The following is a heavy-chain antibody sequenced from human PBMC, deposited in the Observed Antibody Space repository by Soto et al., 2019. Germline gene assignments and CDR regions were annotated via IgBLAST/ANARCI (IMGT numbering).Heavy chain of an antibody. Sequence: GGSLRLSCAASGFTFSSYGMHWVRQAPGKGLEWVAVISYDGSNKYYADSVKGRFTISRDNSKNTLYLQMNSLRAEDTAVYYCAKDQTVAGPRYGMDVWGQGTTVTVSS. CDR2: ISYDGSNK. V-gene: IGHV3-30*18. J-gene: IGHJ6*02. CDR3: AKDQTVAGPRYGMDV. D-gene: IGHD6-19*01. CDR1: GFTFSSYG.